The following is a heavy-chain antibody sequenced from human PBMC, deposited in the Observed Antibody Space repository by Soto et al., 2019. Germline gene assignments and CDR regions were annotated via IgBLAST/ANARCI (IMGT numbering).Heavy chain of an antibody. CDR2: TYYRSKWYN. CDR1: GDSVSTNSAT. J-gene: IGHJ5*01. V-gene: IGHV6-1*01. Sequence: QVQLQQSGPGLVKPSQTLSLTCAISGDSVSTNSATWDWIRQSPSRGLEWLGRTYYRSKWYNDYAVTVKGRITIKQGTSNTQLSRQLNSVSPDDRAVYYCARLIGNSWLDSWGQGTLVTV. CDR3: ARLIGNSWLDS. D-gene: IGHD2-8*01.